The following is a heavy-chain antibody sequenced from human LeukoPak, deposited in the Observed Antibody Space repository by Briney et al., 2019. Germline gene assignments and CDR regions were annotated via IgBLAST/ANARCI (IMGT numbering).Heavy chain of an antibody. J-gene: IGHJ4*02. Sequence: ASVNVSCKASGYTFTSYYMHWVRQAPGQGLEWMGIINPSGGSTSYAQKFQGRVTMTRDTSTSTVYMELSSLRSEDTAVYYCAVNIAVAAPFDYWGQGTLVTVSS. D-gene: IGHD6-19*01. CDR3: AVNIAVAAPFDY. CDR1: GYTFTSYY. CDR2: INPSGGST. V-gene: IGHV1-46*01.